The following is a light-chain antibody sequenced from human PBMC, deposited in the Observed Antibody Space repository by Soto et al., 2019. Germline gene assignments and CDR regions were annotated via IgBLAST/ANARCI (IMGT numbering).Light chain of an antibody. V-gene: IGLV1-51*01. CDR2: DNS. J-gene: IGLJ2*01. CDR1: RSNIGNNY. Sequence: QSVLTQPPSVSAAPGQKVTISCSGSRSNIGNNYVSWYQQLPGTAPKLLIFDNSQRPSGIPDRFSGSKSGTSATLGITGLQTGDEAGYFCATSDSGLNAVVFGGGTKLTVL. CDR3: ATSDSGLNAVV.